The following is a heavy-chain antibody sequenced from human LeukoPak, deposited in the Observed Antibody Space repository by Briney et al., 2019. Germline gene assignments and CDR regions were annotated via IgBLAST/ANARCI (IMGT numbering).Heavy chain of an antibody. CDR3: ARAGSGSYWGWFDP. Sequence: SETLSLTCTVSGGSISSSSYYWGWIRQPPGKGLEWIGSIYYSGSTYYNPSLKSRVTISVDRSKNQFSLKLSSVTAADTAVYYCARAGSGSYWGWFDPWGQGTLVTVSS. CDR1: GGSISSSSYY. J-gene: IGHJ5*02. V-gene: IGHV4-39*07. D-gene: IGHD1-26*01. CDR2: IYYSGST.